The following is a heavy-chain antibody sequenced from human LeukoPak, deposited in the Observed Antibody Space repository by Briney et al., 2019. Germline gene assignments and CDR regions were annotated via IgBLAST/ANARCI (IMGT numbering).Heavy chain of an antibody. CDR1: GFTFSRYS. CDR2: ISISSNYI. J-gene: IGHJ4*02. CDR3: ARDWTGATYDY. D-gene: IGHD1-26*01. V-gene: IGHV3-21*01. Sequence: GGSLRLSCAASGFTFSRYSMNWVRQAPGKGLEWVSSISISSNYIYYADSVKGRFTISRDNAKNSLYLQVNSLRAEDTAVYYCARDWTGATYDYWGQGTLVTVSS.